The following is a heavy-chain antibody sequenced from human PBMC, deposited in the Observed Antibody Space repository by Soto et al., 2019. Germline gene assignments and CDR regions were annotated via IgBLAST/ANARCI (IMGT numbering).Heavy chain of an antibody. CDR1: GFTFSSYG. J-gene: IGHJ6*02. CDR3: ARDNGYSYGYYYYYGMDV. V-gene: IGHV3-33*01. Sequence: GGSLRLSCAASGFTFSSYGMHWVRQAPGKGLEWVAVIWYDGSNKYYADSVKGRFTISRDNSKNTLYLQMNSLRAEDTAVYYCARDNGYSYGYYYYYGMDVWGQGTTVTVSS. D-gene: IGHD5-18*01. CDR2: IWYDGSNK.